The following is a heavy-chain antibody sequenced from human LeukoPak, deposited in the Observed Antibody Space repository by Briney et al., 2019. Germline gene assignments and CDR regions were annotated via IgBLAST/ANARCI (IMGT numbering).Heavy chain of an antibody. V-gene: IGHV3-21*01. J-gene: IGHJ4*02. Sequence: GGSLRLSCAASGFTFSSYSMNWVRQAPGKGLEWVSSISSSSSYIYYADSVKGRFTISRDNAKNSLYLQMNSLRAEDTAVYYCARDSGYCGGDCYHDYWGQGTLVTVSS. D-gene: IGHD2-21*02. CDR2: ISSSSSYI. CDR1: GFTFSSYS. CDR3: ARDSGYCGGDCYHDY.